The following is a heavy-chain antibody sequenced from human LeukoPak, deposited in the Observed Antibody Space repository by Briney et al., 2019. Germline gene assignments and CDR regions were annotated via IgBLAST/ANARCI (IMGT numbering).Heavy chain of an antibody. CDR1: GGSISSYY. D-gene: IGHD2-21*01. CDR2: IYYSGST. V-gene: IGHV4-59*01. CDR3: ARVVTLRRYYYCYYMDV. J-gene: IGHJ6*03. Sequence: SGTLSLTCTVSGGSISSYYWSWIRQPPGKGLEWIGYIYYSGSTNYNPSLKSRVTISVDTSKNQFSLKLSSVTAADTAVYYCARVVTLRRYYYCYYMDVWGKGTTVTVSS.